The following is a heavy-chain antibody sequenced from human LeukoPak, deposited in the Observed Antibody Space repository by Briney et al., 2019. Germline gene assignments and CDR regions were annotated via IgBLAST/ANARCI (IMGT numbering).Heavy chain of an antibody. CDR2: ISSSSSYI. Sequence: PGGSLRLSCAASGFTFSSYSMNWVRQAPGKGLEWVSSISSSSSYIYYADSVKGRFTISRDSAKNSLYLQMNSLRAEDTAVYYCARTPDRYVVVVAGSFDYWGQGTLVTVSS. CDR1: GFTFSSYS. V-gene: IGHV3-21*01. CDR3: ARTPDRYVVVVAGSFDY. J-gene: IGHJ4*02. D-gene: IGHD2-15*01.